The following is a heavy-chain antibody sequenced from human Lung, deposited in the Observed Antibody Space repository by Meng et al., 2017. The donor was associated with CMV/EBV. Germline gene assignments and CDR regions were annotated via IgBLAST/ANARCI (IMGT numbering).Heavy chain of an antibody. CDR1: GFTFSDYA. CDR2: IRGSGDTT. J-gene: IGHJ4*02. Sequence: GGPLRLSCAASGFTFSDYAMSWVRQAPGKGLEWVWGIRGSGDTTYYADYVRGRFTISRDSSKNTLYVQMNSLRAEDTAVYYCAKSVGYYDSRGHLSGYYFDYWGQGTLVTVSS. V-gene: IGHV3-23*01. CDR3: AKSVGYYDSRGHLSGYYFDY. D-gene: IGHD3-22*01.